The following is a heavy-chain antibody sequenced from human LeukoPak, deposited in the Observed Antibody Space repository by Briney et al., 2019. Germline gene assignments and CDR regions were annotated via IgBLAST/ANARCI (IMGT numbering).Heavy chain of an antibody. Sequence: GGSLRLSCAASGFTFSSYSMNWVRQAPGKGLEWVSSIISSSSYIYYADSVKGRFTISRDNAKNSLYLQMNSLRAEDTAVYYCAGDGVVVTAIGFDYWGQGTLVTVSS. D-gene: IGHD2-21*02. CDR3: AGDGVVVTAIGFDY. J-gene: IGHJ4*02. CDR1: GFTFSSYS. V-gene: IGHV3-21*01. CDR2: IISSSSYI.